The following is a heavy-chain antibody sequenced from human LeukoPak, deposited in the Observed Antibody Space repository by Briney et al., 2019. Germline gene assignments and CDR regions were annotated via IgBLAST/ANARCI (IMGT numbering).Heavy chain of an antibody. V-gene: IGHV1-18*04. CDR1: GYTFTSYY. CDR3: ARAEAPDLLEYCTSTTCYLSDY. CDR2: INTYNGKT. Sequence: ASVKVSCKASGYTFTSYYMHWVRQAPGQGPEWMGWINTYNGKTSYAQKFQGRVTMTTDTSTTTAYMELRSLTSDDTAVYYCARAEAPDLLEYCTSTTCYLSDYWGQGTLVTVSS. J-gene: IGHJ4*02. D-gene: IGHD2/OR15-2a*01.